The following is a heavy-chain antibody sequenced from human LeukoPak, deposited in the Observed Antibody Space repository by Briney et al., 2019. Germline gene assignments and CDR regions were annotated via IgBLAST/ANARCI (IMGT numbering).Heavy chain of an antibody. CDR3: ARDVAERDFDY. Sequence: SETLSLTCTVSGYSISSGYYWGWIRQPPGKGLEWIGEIYHSGSTNYNPSLKSRVTISVDKSKNQFSLKLSSVTAADTAVYYCARDVAERDFDYWGQGTLVTVSS. CDR2: IYHSGST. J-gene: IGHJ4*02. D-gene: IGHD6-13*01. CDR1: GYSISSGYY. V-gene: IGHV4-38-2*02.